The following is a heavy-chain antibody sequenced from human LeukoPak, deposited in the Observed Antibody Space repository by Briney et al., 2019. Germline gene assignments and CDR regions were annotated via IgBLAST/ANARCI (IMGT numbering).Heavy chain of an antibody. CDR3: ASEGGTVSDDAFDI. D-gene: IGHD1-14*01. CDR2: IWYDGSNK. V-gene: IGHV3-33*01. J-gene: IGHJ3*02. CDR1: GFTFSSYG. Sequence: PGRSLRLSCAASGFTFSSYGMHWVRQAPGKGLEWVAVIWYDGSNKYYADSVKGRFTISRDNSKNTLYLQMNCLRAEDTAVYYCASEGGTVSDDAFDIWGQGTMVTVSS.